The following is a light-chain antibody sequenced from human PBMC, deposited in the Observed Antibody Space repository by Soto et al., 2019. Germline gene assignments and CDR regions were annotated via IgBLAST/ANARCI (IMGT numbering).Light chain of an antibody. CDR3: QHYNGYSEA. Sequence: IQMTQSPSTVSASVGDRVTITCRASQSISRGLTWYQQKPGKAPKLLIYKASTLKSGVPSRFSGSGSGTEFTLTISSLQPDDFATYYCQHYNGYSEAFGQGTKVDIK. CDR2: KAS. CDR1: QSISRG. J-gene: IGKJ1*01. V-gene: IGKV1-5*03.